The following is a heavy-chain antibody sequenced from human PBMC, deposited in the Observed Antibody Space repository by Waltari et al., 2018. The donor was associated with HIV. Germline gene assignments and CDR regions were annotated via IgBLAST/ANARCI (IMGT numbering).Heavy chain of an antibody. CDR3: ARGLSGATTLSDY. V-gene: IGHV1-8*01. J-gene: IGHJ4*02. CDR1: VYTFTNHD. Sequence: QAQLVQSGAEVKKSGASVKVSCKASVYTFTNHDINWVRRATGQGLEWMGWINPNSGNTGYAQKFQGRVTMTRNTSISTAYMELSSLNSEDTAVYYCARGLSGATTLSDYWGQGTLVTVSS. D-gene: IGHD1-26*01. CDR2: INPNSGNT.